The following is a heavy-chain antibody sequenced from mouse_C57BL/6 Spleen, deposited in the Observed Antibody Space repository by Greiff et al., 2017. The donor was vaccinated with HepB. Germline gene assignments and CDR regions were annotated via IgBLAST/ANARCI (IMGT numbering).Heavy chain of an antibody. Sequence: QVQLQQPGAELVKPGASVKMSCKASGYTFTSYWITWVKQRPGQGLEWIGDIYPGSGSTNYNEKFKSKATLTVETSSSTAYMQLSSLTSEDSAVYYCARRGDYYGSSYGYFDVWGTGTTVTVSS. CDR2: IYPGSGST. CDR3: ARRGDYYGSSYGYFDV. D-gene: IGHD1-1*01. V-gene: IGHV1-55*01. J-gene: IGHJ1*03. CDR1: GYTFTSYW.